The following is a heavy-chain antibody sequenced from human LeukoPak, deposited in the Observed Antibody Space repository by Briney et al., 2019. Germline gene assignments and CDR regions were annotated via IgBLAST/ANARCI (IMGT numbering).Heavy chain of an antibody. V-gene: IGHV4-59*08. CDR3: ARHGIAVAGYDY. D-gene: IGHD6-19*01. J-gene: IGHJ4*02. CDR2: IYYSGST. Sequence: SETLSLTCTVSGGSISSYYGSWIRQPPGKGLEWIGYIYYSGSTNYNPSLKSRVTISVDTSKNQFSLKLSSVTAADTAVYYCARHGIAVAGYDYWGQGTLVTVSS. CDR1: GGSISSYY.